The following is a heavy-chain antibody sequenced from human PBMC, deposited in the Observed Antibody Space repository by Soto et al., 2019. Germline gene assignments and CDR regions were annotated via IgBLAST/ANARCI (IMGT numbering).Heavy chain of an antibody. CDR1: GFTFNTYA. D-gene: IGHD3-10*01. V-gene: IGHV3-23*01. CDR3: AKGHRYYGSGTYYFDY. Sequence: EVQLLESGGGLVQPGGSLRLSCAASGFTFNTYAITWVRQAPGKGLEWVSAISAGGGSTYYADSVKGRFTISRDNSKNTLYLQMNSLRAEDTAVYYRAKGHRYYGSGTYYFDYWGQGTLVTVSS. J-gene: IGHJ4*02. CDR2: ISAGGGST.